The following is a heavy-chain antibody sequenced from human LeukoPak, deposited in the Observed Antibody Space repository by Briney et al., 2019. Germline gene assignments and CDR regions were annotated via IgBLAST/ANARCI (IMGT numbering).Heavy chain of an antibody. CDR1: GGTFSSYA. Sequence: SVKVSCKASGGTFSSYAISWVRQAPGQGLEWMGRIIPILGIANYAQKFQGRVTITADKSTSTAYMELSSLRSEDTAVYYYASRKEDKVGALDRRWGPYYFDYWGQGTLVTVSS. V-gene: IGHV1-69*04. J-gene: IGHJ4*02. CDR2: IIPILGIA. D-gene: IGHD1-26*01. CDR3: ASRKEDKVGALDRRWGPYYFDY.